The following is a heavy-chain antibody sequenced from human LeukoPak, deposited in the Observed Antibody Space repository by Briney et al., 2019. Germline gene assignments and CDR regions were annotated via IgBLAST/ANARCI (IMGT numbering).Heavy chain of an antibody. CDR3: AKDRITMVRGVIPVLHH. D-gene: IGHD3-10*01. Sequence: GGSLRLSCAASGFTFSSYAMSWVRQAPGKGLEWVSAISGSGGTTYYADSVKGRFTISRDNSKNALYLQMNSLRAEDTAVYYCAKDRITMVRGVIPVLHHWGQGTLVTVSS. CDR2: ISGSGGTT. CDR1: GFTFSSYA. J-gene: IGHJ4*02. V-gene: IGHV3-23*01.